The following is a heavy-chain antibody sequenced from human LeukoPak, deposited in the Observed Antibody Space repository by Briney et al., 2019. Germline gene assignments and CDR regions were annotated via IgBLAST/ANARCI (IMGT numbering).Heavy chain of an antibody. CDR1: GFTFSSYG. J-gene: IGHJ4*02. V-gene: IGHV3-30*03. CDR3: ATSYSSGPLYYFDY. D-gene: IGHD6-19*01. Sequence: GRSLRLSCAASGFTFSSYGIHWVRQAPGKGLEWVAVISYDGSNKYYADSVKGRFTISRDNSKNTLYLQMNSLRAEDTAVYYCATSYSSGPLYYFDYWGQGTLVTVSS. CDR2: ISYDGSNK.